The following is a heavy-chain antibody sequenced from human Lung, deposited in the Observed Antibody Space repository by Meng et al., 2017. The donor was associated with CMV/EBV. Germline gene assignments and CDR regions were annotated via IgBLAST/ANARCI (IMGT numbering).Heavy chain of an antibody. CDR2: ISSSSSNR. J-gene: IGHJ6*02. D-gene: IGHD3-3*01. V-gene: IGHV3-21*04. Sequence: GESLKISCAASGFTFSSYSMNWVRQAPGKGLEWVSSISSSSSNRYYADSVKGRFTISRDNAKNPLYLQMNSLRAEDTAVYYCARQDYDFWFGMDVWGQGTTVTGSS. CDR1: GFTFSSYS. CDR3: ARQDYDFWFGMDV.